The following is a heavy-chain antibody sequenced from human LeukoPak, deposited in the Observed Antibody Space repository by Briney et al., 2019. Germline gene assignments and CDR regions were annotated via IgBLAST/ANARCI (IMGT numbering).Heavy chain of an antibody. Sequence: PSETLSLTCTVSGGSISSYYWSWIRQPPGKGLVWIGYIYYSGSTNYNPSLKSRVTISVDTSKNQFSLKLSSVTAADTAVYYCARFIVATMSPYYYYYYMDVWGKGTTVTVSS. CDR3: ARFIVATMSPYYYYYYMDV. D-gene: IGHD5-12*01. V-gene: IGHV4-59*01. CDR2: IYYSGST. J-gene: IGHJ6*03. CDR1: GGSISSYY.